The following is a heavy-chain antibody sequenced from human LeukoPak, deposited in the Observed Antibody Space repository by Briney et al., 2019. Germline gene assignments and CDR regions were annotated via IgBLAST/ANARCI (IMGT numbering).Heavy chain of an antibody. CDR3: ARVIGYYYYMDV. Sequence: SETLSLTCTVSGYSISSGYYWGWIRQPPGKGLEWIGSIYHSGSTYYNPSLKSRVTISVDTSKNQFSLKLSSVTAADTAVYYCARVIGYYYYMDVWGKGTTVTVSS. CDR2: IYHSGST. V-gene: IGHV4-38-2*02. D-gene: IGHD3-16*02. J-gene: IGHJ6*03. CDR1: GYSISSGYY.